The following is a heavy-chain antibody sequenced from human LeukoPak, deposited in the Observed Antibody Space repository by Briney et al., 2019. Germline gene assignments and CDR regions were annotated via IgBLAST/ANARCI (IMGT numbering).Heavy chain of an antibody. Sequence: PSETLSLTCTVSGYSISSGYYWGWIRQPPGKGLEWIGSIYHGGSTYYNPSLRSRVTISVDTSKNQFSLKLSSVTAADTAVYYCARQRGSNYYYYYYMDVWGKGTTVTISS. V-gene: IGHV4-38-2*02. CDR1: GYSISSGYY. D-gene: IGHD3-10*01. CDR2: IYHGGST. CDR3: ARQRGSNYYYYYYMDV. J-gene: IGHJ6*03.